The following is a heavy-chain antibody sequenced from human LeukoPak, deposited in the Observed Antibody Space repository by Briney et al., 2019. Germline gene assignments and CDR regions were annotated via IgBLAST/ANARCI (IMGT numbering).Heavy chain of an antibody. Sequence: PSETLSLTCTVSGGSISSYYWSWIRQPPGKGLEWVSAISGSGDSTYYGDSVKGRFTISRDNSKNTLYLQMNSLRAEDTAVYYCAKTRPLDSSSWSHGDYWGQGTLVTVSS. D-gene: IGHD6-13*01. CDR2: ISGSGDST. V-gene: IGHV3-23*01. J-gene: IGHJ4*02. CDR1: GGSISSYY. CDR3: AKTRPLDSSSWSHGDY.